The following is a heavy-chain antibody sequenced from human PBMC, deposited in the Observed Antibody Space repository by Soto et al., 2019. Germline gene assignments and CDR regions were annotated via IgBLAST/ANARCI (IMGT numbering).Heavy chain of an antibody. J-gene: IGHJ4*02. D-gene: IGHD3-22*01. CDR2: IYYSGST. CDR3: ARDLITTMWYFDY. Sequence: QVQLQESGPGLVKPSQTLSLTCTVSGGSISSGDYYWSWIRQPPGKGLEWIGYIYYSGSTYYNPSLKSRVTISVDTSKTQFSLKLSSVTAADTAVYYCARDLITTMWYFDYWGQGTLVTVSS. V-gene: IGHV4-30-4*01. CDR1: GGSISSGDYY.